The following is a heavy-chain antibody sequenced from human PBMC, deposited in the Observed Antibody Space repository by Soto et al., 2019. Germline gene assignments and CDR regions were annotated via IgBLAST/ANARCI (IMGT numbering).Heavy chain of an antibody. CDR2: IYPGDSDT. Sequence: EVQLVQSGAEVRKPGESLKISCKGSGYSFTNNRIAWVRQLPGKGLEWMGIIYPGDSDTKYSPSFQGQVTISADKSISTAYLQWSSLKASDTAIYYCARRVTTDYAMDVWGQGTTVTVSS. D-gene: IGHD3-22*01. J-gene: IGHJ6*02. V-gene: IGHV5-51*01. CDR1: GYSFTNNR. CDR3: ARRVTTDYAMDV.